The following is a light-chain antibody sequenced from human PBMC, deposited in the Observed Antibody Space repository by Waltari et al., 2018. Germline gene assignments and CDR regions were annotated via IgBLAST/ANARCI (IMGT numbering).Light chain of an antibody. Sequence: IVLTQSPATLSLSPGERATLSCRASQSVSSYLAWYQQTPGQAPRLLIYDASPRATGIPGRFSGSWSGTDFTLTSSSLEPEDFAVYYCQHRGHWPPDATFGPGTKVDIK. J-gene: IGKJ3*01. V-gene: IGKV3-11*01. CDR2: DAS. CDR1: QSVSSY. CDR3: QHRGHWPPDAT.